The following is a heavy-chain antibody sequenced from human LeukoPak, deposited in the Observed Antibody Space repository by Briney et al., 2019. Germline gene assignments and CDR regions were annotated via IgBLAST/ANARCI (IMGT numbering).Heavy chain of an antibody. CDR1: GFTFSNFN. J-gene: IGHJ6*03. V-gene: IGHV3-21*01. CDR2: ISSSGYSI. CDR3: ARDLTDPPYYYYIDV. Sequence: PGGSLRLSCAASGFTFSNFNMNWVRQAPGKGLEWVSRISSSGYSIYYADSVKGRFTISRDNAKNSLYLQMNSLRAEDTAVYYCARDLTDPPYYYYIDVWGKGTTVTISS.